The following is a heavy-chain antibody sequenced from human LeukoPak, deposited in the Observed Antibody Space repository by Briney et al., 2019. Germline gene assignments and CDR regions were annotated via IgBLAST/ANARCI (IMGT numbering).Heavy chain of an antibody. Sequence: GGSLRLSCSASGFTFSRYSMNWVRQTPGRALEWVAGISYDESNKYYADSVKGRLSMSRDNLKNLVYLQMNRLRVEDTAVYYCTRGRNGGNPYWYFDLWGRGTLVTVSS. V-gene: IGHV3-30*03. CDR2: ISYDESNK. D-gene: IGHD4-23*01. J-gene: IGHJ2*01. CDR3: TRGRNGGNPYWYFDL. CDR1: GFTFSRYS.